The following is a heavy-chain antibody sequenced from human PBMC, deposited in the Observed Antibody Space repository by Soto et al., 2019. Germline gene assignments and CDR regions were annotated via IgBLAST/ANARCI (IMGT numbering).Heavy chain of an antibody. J-gene: IGHJ5*02. Sequence: HLVQSGPEVKQPGASVTVSCKTSGDTFTNFGLSWVRQAPGQGLEWMGWIATYNSNKNYAQKFQGRLTLTTDTSTSTAYMGLKSLEYDDTAVYYCARVLRGVVNWFDPWGQGTLVTVSS. CDR2: IATYNSNK. CDR1: GDTFTNFG. V-gene: IGHV1-18*01. D-gene: IGHD3-10*01. CDR3: ARVLRGVVNWFDP.